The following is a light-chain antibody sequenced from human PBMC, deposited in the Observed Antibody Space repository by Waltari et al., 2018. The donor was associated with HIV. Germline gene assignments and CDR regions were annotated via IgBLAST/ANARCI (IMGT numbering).Light chain of an antibody. Sequence: DIQMTQSPSSLSASIGDRVTITCHASQDISNNLSWYQQKSGKAPKLLIYDASNLETGVPSRFSAGTSGTEFTFTISSLQPEDIATYYCQQCDNLPLTFGGGTEVELK. J-gene: IGKJ4*01. CDR2: DAS. V-gene: IGKV1-33*01. CDR1: QDISNN. CDR3: QQCDNLPLT.